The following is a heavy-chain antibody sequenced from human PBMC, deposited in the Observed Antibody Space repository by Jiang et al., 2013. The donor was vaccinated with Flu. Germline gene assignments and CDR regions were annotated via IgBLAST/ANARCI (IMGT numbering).Heavy chain of an antibody. CDR3: ARQGYYLPYAFDI. D-gene: IGHD2-8*01. CDR1: GGSINRSSFY. J-gene: IGHJ3*02. V-gene: IGHV4-39*01. CDR2: FYYSGST. Sequence: GLVKPSETLSLTCTVSGGSINRSSFYWGWIRQPPGKGLEWIGSFYYSGSTYDNPSLKSRVTIPVDTSKNQFSLKLTSVTAADTAVYFCARQGYYLPYAFDIW.